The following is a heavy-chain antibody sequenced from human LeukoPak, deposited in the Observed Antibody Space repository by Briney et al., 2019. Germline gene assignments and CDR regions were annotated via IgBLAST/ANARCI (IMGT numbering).Heavy chain of an antibody. CDR2: ITSKAYGGTI. CDR1: GFTFGDYA. J-gene: IGHJ5*02. D-gene: IGHD2-15*01. CDR3: TRDRYCSGGSSYSPPNWFDP. V-gene: IGHV3-49*03. Sequence: GRSLRLSCTASGFTFGDYAMSWFRQAPGKGLEWVGFITSKAYGGTIEYAASVKGRFTISRDDPKSIAYLQMNSLKTEDTAVYYCTRDRYCSGGSSYSPPNWFDPWGQGTLVTVSS.